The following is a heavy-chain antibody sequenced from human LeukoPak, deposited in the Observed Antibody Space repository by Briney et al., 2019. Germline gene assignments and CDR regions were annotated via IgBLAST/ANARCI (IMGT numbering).Heavy chain of an antibody. CDR3: AREVYSSSWYLSYFDY. Sequence: SVKVSCKASGGTFSSYAISWVRQAPGQGLEWMGGIIPIFGTANYAQRFQGRVTITADESTSTAYMELSSLRSEDTAVYYCAREVYSSSWYLSYFDYWGQGTLVTVSS. D-gene: IGHD6-13*01. CDR2: IIPIFGTA. J-gene: IGHJ4*02. CDR1: GGTFSSYA. V-gene: IGHV1-69*13.